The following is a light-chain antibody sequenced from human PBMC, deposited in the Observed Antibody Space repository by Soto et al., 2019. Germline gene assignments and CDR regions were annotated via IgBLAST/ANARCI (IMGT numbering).Light chain of an antibody. CDR2: KAS. V-gene: IGKV1-5*03. CDR1: QSISGL. J-gene: IGKJ4*02. Sequence: DIQMTQSPSTLSASVGDRVTITCRASQSISGLLAWYQQKPGKAPKLLLYKASTLESGGPSRFSGSGSGTEFPLTISSLQPDYFATYYSQKYNTYSPFGGGTKVEIK. CDR3: QKYNTYSP.